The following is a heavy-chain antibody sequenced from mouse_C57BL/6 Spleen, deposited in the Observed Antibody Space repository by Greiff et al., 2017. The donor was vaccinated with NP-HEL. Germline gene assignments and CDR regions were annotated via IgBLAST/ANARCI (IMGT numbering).Heavy chain of an antibody. CDR1: GYTFTSYW. CDR3: ARWAMITDYFDY. D-gene: IGHD2-4*01. Sequence: QVQLQQPGAELVRPGSSVKLSCKASGYTFTSYWMHWVKQRPIQGLEWIGNIDPSDSETHYNQKFKDKATLTVDKSSSTAYMQLSSLTSEDSAVYYCARWAMITDYFDYWGQGTTLTVSS. CDR2: IDPSDSET. J-gene: IGHJ2*01. V-gene: IGHV1-52*01.